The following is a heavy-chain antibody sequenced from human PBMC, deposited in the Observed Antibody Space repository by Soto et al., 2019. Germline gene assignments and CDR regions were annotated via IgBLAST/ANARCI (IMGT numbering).Heavy chain of an antibody. J-gene: IGHJ3*02. CDR2: INQRGGT. D-gene: IGHD2-15*01. V-gene: IGHV4-34*01. CDR3: ARDGFCSGGSCRTFFQI. CDR1: GGSFSGYY. Sequence: SETLSLTCAVSGGSFSGYYWSWIRQTPGKGLEWIGGINQRGGTNLNPSLETRVTISVDASKNQFSLHLSSATAADTAVYYCARDGFCSGGSCRTFFQIWGQGTKVTVSS.